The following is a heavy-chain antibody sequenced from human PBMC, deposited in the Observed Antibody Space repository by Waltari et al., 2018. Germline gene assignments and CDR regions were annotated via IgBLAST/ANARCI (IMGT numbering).Heavy chain of an antibody. CDR2: IYYSGGT. V-gene: IGHV4-31*03. CDR3: ARRMATMTTFDY. D-gene: IGHD4-17*01. J-gene: IGHJ4*02. Sequence: QVQLQESGPGLVKPSQTLSLTCTVSGGSINSGGFYWSWIRQPPVKGLEWIGYIYYSGGTYYNPSLKSRVTISVDTSKNQFSLKVTSVTAADTAVYYCARRMATMTTFDYWGQGTLVTVSS. CDR1: GGSINSGGFY.